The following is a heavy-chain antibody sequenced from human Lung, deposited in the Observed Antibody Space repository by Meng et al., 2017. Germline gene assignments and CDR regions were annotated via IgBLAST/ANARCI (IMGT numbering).Heavy chain of an antibody. J-gene: IGHJ4*02. CDR1: GGSFSDYY. D-gene: IGHD4-11*01. Sequence: RWGHGLLKPSEPLSFTCVVSGGSFSDYYWSWIRQPPGKGLEWIGEINHSGSTNYNPSLESRATISVDTSQNNLSLKLSSVTAADSAVYYCARGPTTMAHDFDYWGQGTLVTVSS. CDR2: INHSGST. V-gene: IGHV4-34*01. CDR3: ARGPTTMAHDFDY.